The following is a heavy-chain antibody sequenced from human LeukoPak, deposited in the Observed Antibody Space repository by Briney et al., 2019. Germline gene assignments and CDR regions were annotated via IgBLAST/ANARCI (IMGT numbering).Heavy chain of an antibody. D-gene: IGHD1-26*01. CDR1: GFTLSSYN. Sequence: GGSLRLSCAASGFTLSSYNMNWVRQAPGKGLEWVSSISRSSDYIYYADSVKGRFTISRDNAKNSLYLQMNSLRAEDTAVYYCAREELSYWGQGTLVTVSS. V-gene: IGHV3-21*01. CDR3: AREELSY. CDR2: ISRSSDYI. J-gene: IGHJ4*02.